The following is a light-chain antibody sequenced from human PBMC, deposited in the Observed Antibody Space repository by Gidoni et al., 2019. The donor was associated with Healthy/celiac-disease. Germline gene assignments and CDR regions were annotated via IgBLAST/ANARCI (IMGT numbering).Light chain of an antibody. J-gene: IGKJ4*01. V-gene: IGKV1-13*02. CDR1: QGISSA. CDR3: QQFNSYPL. CDR2: DAS. Sequence: AIQLTQSPSSLSASVGDRVTITCRASQGISSALAWYQQKPGKAPKLLIYDASSLESGVPSRFSGSGSGTDFALTISSLQPEDFATYYCQQFNSYPLFGGGTKVEIK.